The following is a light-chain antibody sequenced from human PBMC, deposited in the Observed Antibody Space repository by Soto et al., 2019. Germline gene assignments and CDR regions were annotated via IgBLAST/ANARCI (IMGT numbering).Light chain of an antibody. CDR3: QQYNGYGR. J-gene: IGKJ1*01. Sequence: DIQMTQSPSTLSASVGDRITITCRASQSVGRWLAWYQQKPGRAPKLLIYKTSTLKSGVPSRFSGSGSGTEFTLTISSLDPDDFATYYCQQYNGYGRFGQGTKVDIK. CDR1: QSVGRW. V-gene: IGKV1-5*03. CDR2: KTS.